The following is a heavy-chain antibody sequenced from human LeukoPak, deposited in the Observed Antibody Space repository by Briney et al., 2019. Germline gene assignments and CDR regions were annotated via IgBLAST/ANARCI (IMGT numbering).Heavy chain of an antibody. J-gene: IGHJ3*02. CDR3: ARRERLGYSYGRGTLDI. V-gene: IGHV3-66*01. D-gene: IGHD5-18*01. Sequence: GGSLRLSCAASGFTFSSYAMNWVRQAPGKGLEWVSFIDSTGSTYYADSVKGRFTISRDNSRNTLYLQMNSLRVEDTAVYYCARRERLGYSYGRGTLDIWGQGTMVTVSS. CDR1: GFTFSSYA. CDR2: IDSTGST.